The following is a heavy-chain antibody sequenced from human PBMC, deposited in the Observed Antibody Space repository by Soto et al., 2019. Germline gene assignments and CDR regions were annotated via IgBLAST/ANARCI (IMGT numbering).Heavy chain of an antibody. V-gene: IGHV3-48*02. CDR1: VFTFSSYS. Sequence: VSLRLSCASSVFTFSSYSMNWVRQAPGKGLEWVSYISSSSSTIYYADSVKGRFTISRDNAKNSLYLQMNSLRDEDTAVYYCARGLYYYDSSGYWGYWGQGTLVTVSS. CDR2: ISSSSSTI. J-gene: IGHJ4*02. CDR3: ARGLYYYDSSGYWGY. D-gene: IGHD3-22*01.